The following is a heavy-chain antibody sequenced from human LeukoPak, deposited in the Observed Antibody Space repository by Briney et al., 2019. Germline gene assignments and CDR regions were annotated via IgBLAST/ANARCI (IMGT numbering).Heavy chain of an antibody. CDR2: IYYSGST. CDR3: ARGAAAVWFDP. Sequence: PSETLSLTCTVSGGSISSGYWNWIRQPPGKGLEWIGYIYYSGSTKYNPSLMSRVTISVDTSKNQFSLKLSSVTAADTAVYYCARGAAAVWFDPWGQGTLVTVSS. D-gene: IGHD6-13*01. V-gene: IGHV4-59*01. J-gene: IGHJ5*02. CDR1: GGSISSGY.